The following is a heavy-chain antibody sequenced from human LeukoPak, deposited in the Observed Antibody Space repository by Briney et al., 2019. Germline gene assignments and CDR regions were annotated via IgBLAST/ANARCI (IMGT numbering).Heavy chain of an antibody. J-gene: IGHJ5*02. D-gene: IGHD3-9*01. CDR2: IYYSGST. CDR1: GGSISSGDYY. V-gene: IGHV4-30-4*01. Sequence: PSQTLSLTCTVSGGSISSGDYYWSWIRQPPGKGLEWIGYIYYSGSTYYNPSLKSRVTISVDTSKNQFSLNLSSVTAADTAVYYCARVGDILTGYYPWEPWFDPWGQGTLVTVSS. CDR3: ARVGDILTGYYPWEPWFDP.